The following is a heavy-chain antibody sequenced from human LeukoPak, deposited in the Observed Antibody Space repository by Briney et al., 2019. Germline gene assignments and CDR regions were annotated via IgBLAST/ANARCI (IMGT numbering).Heavy chain of an antibody. D-gene: IGHD3-10*01. CDR1: GYTFTGYY. V-gene: IGHV1-2*02. CDR3: ARGVLLWFGESAAAFDI. J-gene: IGHJ3*02. CDR2: INPNSGDT. Sequence: ASVKVSCKASGYTFTGYYMHWVRQAPGQGLEWMGWINPNSGDTNYAQKFQGRVTMTRDTSISTAYMELSRLRSDDTAVYYCARGVLLWFGESAAAFDIWGQGTMVTVSS.